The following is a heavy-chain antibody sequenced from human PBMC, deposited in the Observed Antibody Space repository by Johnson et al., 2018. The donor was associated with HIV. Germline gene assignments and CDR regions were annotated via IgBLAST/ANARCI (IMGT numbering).Heavy chain of an antibody. CDR3: ARAGRWDDSSGYHDGFAI. V-gene: IGHV3-30-3*01. CDR2: ISYDGSNK. CDR1: GFTVSSNY. Sequence: QMQLVESGGGLVQPGGSLRLSCAASGFTVSSNYMSWVRQAPGKGLEWVAVISYDGSNKYYADSVKGRFTISRDNSKNTLYLQMNSLRAEDMAVYYCARAGRWDDSSGYHDGFAIWGQWTMVTVSS. J-gene: IGHJ3*02. D-gene: IGHD3-22*01.